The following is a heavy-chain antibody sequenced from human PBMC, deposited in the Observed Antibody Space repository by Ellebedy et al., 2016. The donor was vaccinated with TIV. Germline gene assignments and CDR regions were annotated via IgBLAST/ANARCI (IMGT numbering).Heavy chain of an antibody. CDR1: GFTFSSYG. CDR2: IWYDGSNK. CDR3: AKDRDSLRLGEVLFDY. V-gene: IGHV3-30*02. Sequence: GESLKISXAASGFTFSSYGMHWVRQAPGKGLEWVAVIWYDGSNKYYADSVKGRFTISRDNSKSTLYLQMDSLRAEDTAVFFCAKDRDSLRLGEVLFDYWGQGTLVTVSS. D-gene: IGHD3-16*01. J-gene: IGHJ4*02.